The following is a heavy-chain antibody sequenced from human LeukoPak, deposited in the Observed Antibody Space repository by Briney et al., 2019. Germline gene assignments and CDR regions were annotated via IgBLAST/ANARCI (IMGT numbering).Heavy chain of an antibody. J-gene: IGHJ6*03. V-gene: IGHV3-15*01. Sequence: GGSLRRSCAASGFTFSNAWMSWVRQAPGKGLEWVGRIKSKTDGGTTDYAAPVKGRFTISRDDSKNTLYLQMNSLKTEDTAVYYCTTDSYDSLYYMDVWGKGTTVTVSS. D-gene: IGHD3-22*01. CDR2: IKSKTDGGTT. CDR1: GFTFSNAW. CDR3: TTDSYDSLYYMDV.